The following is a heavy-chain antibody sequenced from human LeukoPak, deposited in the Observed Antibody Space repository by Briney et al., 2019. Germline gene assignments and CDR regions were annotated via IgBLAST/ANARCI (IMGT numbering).Heavy chain of an antibody. J-gene: IGHJ4*02. Sequence: SETLSLTCTVSGGSISSYYWSWIRQPPGKGLEWIGYIYYSGSTNYNPSLKSRVTISVDTSKNQFSLKLSSVTAADTAVYYCARGTYYYDRPPDYWGQGTLVTVSS. CDR3: ARGTYYYDRPPDY. CDR2: IYYSGST. V-gene: IGHV4-59*01. CDR1: GGSISSYY. D-gene: IGHD3-22*01.